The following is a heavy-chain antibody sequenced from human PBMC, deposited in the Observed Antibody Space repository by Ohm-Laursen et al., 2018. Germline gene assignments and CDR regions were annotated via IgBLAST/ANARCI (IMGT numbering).Heavy chain of an antibody. J-gene: IGHJ3*02. Sequence: TLSLTCSVSGGSISCYYWSWIRQPPGKGLEWIGFIYYSGSTNYNPSLRSRVTISEDTSKNQFSLRLSSVTAADTAVYFCARRDITKAFNIWGQGTLVTVSS. CDR3: ARRDITKAFNI. V-gene: IGHV4-59*12. D-gene: IGHD2-21*02. CDR1: GGSISCYY. CDR2: IYYSGST.